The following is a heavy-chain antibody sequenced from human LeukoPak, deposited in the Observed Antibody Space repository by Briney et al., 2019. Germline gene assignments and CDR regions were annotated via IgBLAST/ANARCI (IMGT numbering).Heavy chain of an antibody. Sequence: GASVEVSCKASGGTFSSYAISWVRQAPGQGLEWMGGIIPIFGTANYAQKFQGRVTITADESTSTAYMELSSLRSEDTAVYYCARNANCTNGVCYPYFDYWGQGTLVTVSS. J-gene: IGHJ4*02. CDR3: ARNANCTNGVCYPYFDY. CDR1: GGTFSSYA. CDR2: IIPIFGTA. V-gene: IGHV1-69*13. D-gene: IGHD2-8*01.